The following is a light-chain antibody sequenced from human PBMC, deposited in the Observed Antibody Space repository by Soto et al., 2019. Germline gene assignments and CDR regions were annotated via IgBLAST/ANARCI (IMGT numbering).Light chain of an antibody. CDR1: QSISSN. V-gene: IGKV3-15*01. J-gene: IGKJ4*01. Sequence: EIVMTQSPATMSVSPGEGATLSCRASQSISSNLAWYQQKPGQAPKLLIYGASTRATGFPARFSGSGSGTEFTLTISSLKTEDFAVYYCEQYNGWPLTFGGGTKVEIK. CDR3: EQYNGWPLT. CDR2: GAS.